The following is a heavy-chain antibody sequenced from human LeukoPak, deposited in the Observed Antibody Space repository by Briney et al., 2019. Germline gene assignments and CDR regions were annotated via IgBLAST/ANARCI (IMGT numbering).Heavy chain of an antibody. J-gene: IGHJ6*04. CDR2: IYYSGST. V-gene: IGHV4-59*11. D-gene: IGHD2-21*01. Sequence: SETLSLTCTVSGGSISSHYWSWIRQPPGKGLEWIGYIYYSGSTNYNPSLKSRVTISVDTPKNQFSLKLSSVTAADTAVYYCARGRPYCDVWGKGTTVTVSS. CDR3: ARGRPYCDV. CDR1: GGSISSHY.